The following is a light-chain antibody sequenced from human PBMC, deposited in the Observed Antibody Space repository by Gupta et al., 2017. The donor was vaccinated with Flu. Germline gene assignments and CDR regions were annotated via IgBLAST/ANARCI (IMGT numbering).Light chain of an antibody. CDR2: DVT. CDR3: YSYAGRSTWV. CDR1: SSDLGSYNF. J-gene: IGLJ3*02. Sequence: QSALTQPASVSGSPGQSITISCSGTSSDLGSYNFVSWYQQHPGTAPKLMIYDVTQRPSGVSTRFSGSKSGNTASLTISGLQAEDEADYYCYSYAGRSTWVFGGGTKVTVL. V-gene: IGLV2-23*02.